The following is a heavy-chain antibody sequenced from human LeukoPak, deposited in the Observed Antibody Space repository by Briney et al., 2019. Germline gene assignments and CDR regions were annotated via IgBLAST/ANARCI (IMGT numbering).Heavy chain of an antibody. J-gene: IGHJ3*02. CDR3: ARRCGGSSRGDAFDI. Sequence: KPSETLSLTCAVYGGSFSGYYWSWIRQPPGKGLEWIGEINHSGSTNYNPSLKSRVTISVDTSKNQFSLKLSSVTAADTAVYYCARRCGGSSRGDAFDIWGQGTMVTVSS. CDR1: GGSFSGYY. V-gene: IGHV4-34*01. CDR2: INHSGST. D-gene: IGHD6-13*01.